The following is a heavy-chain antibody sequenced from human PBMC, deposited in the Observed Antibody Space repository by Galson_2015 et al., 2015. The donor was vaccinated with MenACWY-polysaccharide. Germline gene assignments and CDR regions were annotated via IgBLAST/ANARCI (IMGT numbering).Heavy chain of an antibody. V-gene: IGHV3-23*01. Sequence: LRLSWSASGFTFTRYAMSWVRQAPGKGLEWVSAIRSSGTNTYYADSVKGRFTISRDNSKNTLYLQMNSLRAEDTAVYYCAKDSTDFWSVAGRFDHWGQGTLVTVSS. D-gene: IGHD3-3*01. CDR3: AKDSTDFWSVAGRFDH. CDR2: IRSSGTNT. J-gene: IGHJ5*02. CDR1: GFTFTRYA.